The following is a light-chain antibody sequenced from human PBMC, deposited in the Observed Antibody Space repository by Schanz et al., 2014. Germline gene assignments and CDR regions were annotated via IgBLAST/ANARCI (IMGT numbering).Light chain of an antibody. Sequence: EIVMTQSPATLSVSPGERATLSCRASQSVSSNLAWYQQKPGQAPRLLIYGASSRAAGIPDRFSGSGSGTEFTLTISSLQPDDFATYYCQQYNSDSWTFGQGTKVEIK. J-gene: IGKJ1*01. CDR3: QQYNSDSWT. CDR1: QSVSSN. V-gene: IGKV3D-15*01. CDR2: GAS.